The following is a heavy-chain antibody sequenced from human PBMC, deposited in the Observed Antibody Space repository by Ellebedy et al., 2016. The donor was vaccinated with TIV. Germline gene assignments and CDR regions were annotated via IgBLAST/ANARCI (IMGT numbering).Heavy chain of an antibody. CDR3: ARTYYYDSSPDY. D-gene: IGHD3-22*01. CDR1: GYTFTGYY. J-gene: IGHJ4*02. Sequence: AASVKVSCKASGYTFTGYYMHWVRQAPGQGLEWMGWINPNSGGTNYAQKFQGWVTMTRDTSISTAYMELRSLRSDDTAVYYCARTYYYDSSPDYWGQGTLVTVSS. CDR2: INPNSGGT. V-gene: IGHV1-2*04.